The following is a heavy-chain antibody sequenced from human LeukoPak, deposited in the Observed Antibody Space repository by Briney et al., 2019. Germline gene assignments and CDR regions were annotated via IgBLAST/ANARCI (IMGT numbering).Heavy chain of an antibody. D-gene: IGHD6-19*01. J-gene: IGHJ6*02. CDR1: GFSFSSYY. Sequence: GGSLRLSCAASGFSFSSYYMSWVRQAPGKGLEWVALINPDGSERYYVDSVKGRFTISRDNAKNSLYLQMDSLRDDDTAMYFCTRDLAAVPGPRMDVWGQGTTVTVSS. CDR2: INPDGSER. V-gene: IGHV3-7*03. CDR3: TRDLAAVPGPRMDV.